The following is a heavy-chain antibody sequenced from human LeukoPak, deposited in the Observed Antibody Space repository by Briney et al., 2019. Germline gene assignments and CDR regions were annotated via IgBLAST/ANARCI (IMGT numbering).Heavy chain of an antibody. CDR3: ARAGSSTSCPVN. J-gene: IGHJ3*01. D-gene: IGHD2-2*01. V-gene: IGHV4-59*12. Sequence: PSETLSLTCTVSGGSISSYYWNWIRQPPGKGLEWIGDIYYSGSTNYNPSLKSRVTISVDTSKNQFSLKLSSVTAADTGVYYCARAGSSTSCPVNWGQGTMVTVCS. CDR1: GGSISSYY. CDR2: IYYSGST.